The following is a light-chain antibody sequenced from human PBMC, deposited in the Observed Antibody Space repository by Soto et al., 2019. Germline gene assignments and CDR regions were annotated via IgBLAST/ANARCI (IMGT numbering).Light chain of an antibody. CDR3: QEYNNA. Sequence: DIQLTQSPSTLSASVGDGVTITCRASQSISRWFAWYQQKPGKAPKVLIYQASTFESGVPSRFSGSGSGTEFTLTISNLQPDDFATYYCQEYNNAFGQGTRLEI. CDR1: QSISRW. CDR2: QAS. V-gene: IGKV1-5*03. J-gene: IGKJ5*01.